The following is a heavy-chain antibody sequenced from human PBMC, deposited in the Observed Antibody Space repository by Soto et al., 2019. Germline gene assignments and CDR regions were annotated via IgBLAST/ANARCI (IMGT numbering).Heavy chain of an antibody. Sequence: ASVKVSCKASGYTFTSYYMHWVRQAPGQGLEWMGIINPSGGSTSYAQKFQGRVTLTRDTSTSTVYMELSSLRSEDTAVYHCARDRGSYPWDRAIDYWGQGTLVTVSS. D-gene: IGHD1-26*01. CDR1: GYTFTSYY. J-gene: IGHJ4*02. CDR2: INPSGGST. CDR3: ARDRGSYPWDRAIDY. V-gene: IGHV1-46*01.